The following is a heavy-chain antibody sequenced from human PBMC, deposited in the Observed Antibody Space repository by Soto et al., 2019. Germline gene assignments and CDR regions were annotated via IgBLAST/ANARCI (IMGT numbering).Heavy chain of an antibody. CDR1: GFTFSDYA. Sequence: GGSLRLSCAASGFTFSDYAMSWIRQAPGEGLEWVSTISGSGGATFYADSVMGRFTISRDNSRNTLYLQVNSLRAEDTAIYHCAREFYYYYMDVWGNGTTVTVSS. J-gene: IGHJ6*03. V-gene: IGHV3-23*01. CDR2: ISGSGGAT. CDR3: AREFYYYYMDV.